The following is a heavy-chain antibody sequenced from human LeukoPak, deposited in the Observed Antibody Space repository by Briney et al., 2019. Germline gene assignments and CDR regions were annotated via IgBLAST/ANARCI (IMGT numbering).Heavy chain of an antibody. D-gene: IGHD2-15*01. CDR1: GFTFSSYG. Sequence: GRSLRLSCAASGFTFSSYGMHWVRQAPGKGLEWVAVIWYDGSNKYYADSVKGRFTISRDNSKNTLYLQMNSLRAEDTAVYYCAKGQIVVDTGYWGQGTLVTVSS. V-gene: IGHV3-33*06. CDR3: AKGQIVVDTGY. CDR2: IWYDGSNK. J-gene: IGHJ4*02.